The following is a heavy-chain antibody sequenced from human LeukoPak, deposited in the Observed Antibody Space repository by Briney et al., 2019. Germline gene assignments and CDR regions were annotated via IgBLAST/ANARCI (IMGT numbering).Heavy chain of an antibody. J-gene: IGHJ4*02. CDR3: ARPKTYYYEDTDLKVWVRGPLDY. CDR2: MNPNSGNT. Sequence: ASVKVSCKASGYTFTSYDINWVRQATGQGLEWMGWMNPNSGNTGYAQKFQGRVTMTRNTSISTAYMELSSLRSEDTAVYYCARPKTYYYEDTDLKVWVRGPLDYWGQGTLVTVSS. CDR1: GYTFTSYD. D-gene: IGHD3-22*01. V-gene: IGHV1-8*01.